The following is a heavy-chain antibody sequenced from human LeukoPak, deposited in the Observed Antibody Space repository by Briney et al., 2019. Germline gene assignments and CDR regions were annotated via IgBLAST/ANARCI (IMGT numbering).Heavy chain of an antibody. J-gene: IGHJ4*02. V-gene: IGHV4-59*12. D-gene: IGHD3-3*01. CDR2: IYYSGST. CDR1: GGSISSYY. CDR3: ARLRFLEWLPHPFDY. Sequence: SETLSLTCAVSGGSISSYYWSWIRQPPGKGLEWIGYIYYSGSTNYNPSLKSRVTISVDTSKNQFSLKLSSVTAADTAVYYCARLRFLEWLPHPFDYWGQGTLVTVSS.